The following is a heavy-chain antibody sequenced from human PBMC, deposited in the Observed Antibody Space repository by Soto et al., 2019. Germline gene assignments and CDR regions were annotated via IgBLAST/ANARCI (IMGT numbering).Heavy chain of an antibody. CDR3: AKDRGTGDYGVNAVEP. Sequence: EEQLLESGGGLVQRGGSLRLSCAASGFTFSVFAMSWVRQAPGKGLELVSTISGRGENTYYADSVKGRFTISRDNSKNTLNLQMNSLRGEDTAVYYCAKDRGTGDYGVNAVEPWGQGTMVTVSS. CDR1: GFTFSVFA. D-gene: IGHD7-27*01. V-gene: IGHV3-23*01. J-gene: IGHJ3*01. CDR2: ISGRGENT.